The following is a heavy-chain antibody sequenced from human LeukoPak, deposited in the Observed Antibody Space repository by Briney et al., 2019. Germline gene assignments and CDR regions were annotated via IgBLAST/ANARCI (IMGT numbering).Heavy chain of an antibody. CDR1: GDSFSSNSAA. D-gene: IGHD4-17*01. Sequence: SQTLSLTCAISGDSFSSNSAAWNWIRQSPSRGLEWLGRTYYRSKWYNDYAVSVKSRITINPDTSKNQFFLQLNSVTPEDTAVYYCERGGGYGDRGMDVWGQGTTVTVSS. V-gene: IGHV6-1*01. CDR2: TYYRSKWYN. J-gene: IGHJ6*02. CDR3: ERGGGYGDRGMDV.